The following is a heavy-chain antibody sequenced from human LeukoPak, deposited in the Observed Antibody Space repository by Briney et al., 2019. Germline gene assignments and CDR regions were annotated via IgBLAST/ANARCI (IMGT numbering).Heavy chain of an antibody. V-gene: IGHV1-18*01. CDR1: GYTFTNYG. J-gene: IGHJ4*02. CDR3: ARGLNSNFPNYYFDY. D-gene: IGHD4-11*01. CDR2: ISIYNGNT. Sequence: ASVKVSCKASGYTFTNYGISWARQAPGQGLEWMGWISIYNGNTNYAQNFQGRVAMTTDTSTSTAYMEVRSLRLDDTAVYYCARGLNSNFPNYYFDYWGQGTLVTVSS.